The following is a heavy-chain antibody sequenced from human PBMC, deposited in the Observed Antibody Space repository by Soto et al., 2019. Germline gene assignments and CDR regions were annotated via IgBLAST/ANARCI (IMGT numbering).Heavy chain of an antibody. D-gene: IGHD5-12*01. CDR1: GGSMRNYF. CDR2: IHYSGTT. J-gene: IGHJ4*02. CDR3: ARGPYSGYHDTTGGFDY. Sequence: SETLSLTCTVSGGSMRNYFWTWIRQPPGKGLEWIGYIHYSGTTSFFPSYNPSLRSRVTISEDTSKNQFSLKLLSVTTADTAVYYCARGPYSGYHDTTGGFDYWGQGTLVTVSS. V-gene: IGHV4-59*01.